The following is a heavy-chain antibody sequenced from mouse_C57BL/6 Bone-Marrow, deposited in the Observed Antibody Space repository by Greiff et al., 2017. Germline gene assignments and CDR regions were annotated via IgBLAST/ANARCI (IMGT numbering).Heavy chain of an antibody. CDR2: ISSGGSYT. Sequence: EVPLVESGGDLVQPGGSLKLSCAASGFTFSSYGMSWVRQTPDKRLEWVATISSGGSYTYYPDSVKGRFTISRDNAKNTLYLQMGGLTSEDTAMYYCAREGIVTPFYAMDYWGQGTSVTVSS. D-gene: IGHD2-5*01. J-gene: IGHJ4*01. CDR1: GFTFSSYG. CDR3: AREGIVTPFYAMDY. V-gene: IGHV5-6*01.